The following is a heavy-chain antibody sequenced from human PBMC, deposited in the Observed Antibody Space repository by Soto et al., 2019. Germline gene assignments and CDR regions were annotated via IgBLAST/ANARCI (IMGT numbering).Heavy chain of an antibody. CDR2: IYYSGST. D-gene: IGHD6-13*01. CDR1: GGSISSGGYY. V-gene: IGHV4-31*03. Sequence: PSETLSLTCTVSGGSISSGGYYWSWIRQHPXKGLEWIGYIYYSGSTYYNPSLKSRVTISVDTSKNQFSLKLSSVTAADTAVYYCARDPAVSTIAAAGTDYYYGMDVWGQGATVTVSS. J-gene: IGHJ6*02. CDR3: ARDPAVSTIAAAGTDYYYGMDV.